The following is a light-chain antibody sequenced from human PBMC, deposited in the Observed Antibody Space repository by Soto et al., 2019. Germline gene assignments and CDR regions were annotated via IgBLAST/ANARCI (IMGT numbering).Light chain of an antibody. V-gene: IGKV3-15*01. J-gene: IGKJ4*01. CDR2: GAS. Sequence: EIVMTQSPATLSVSPGEIDTLSCRASQTGSSNFAWYQQKPGQATRLLIYGASTRATGIPARFSGSGSGTELTLTISGLQSKDVAICYCQQYNNGPLTRGGGTKVEIK. CDR1: QTGSSN. CDR3: QQYNNGPLT.